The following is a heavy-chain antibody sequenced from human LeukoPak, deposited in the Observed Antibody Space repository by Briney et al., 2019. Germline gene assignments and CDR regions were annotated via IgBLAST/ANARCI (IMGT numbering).Heavy chain of an antibody. D-gene: IGHD3-3*01. J-gene: IGHJ6*02. CDR3: ARTCYDFWSGYPTTYGMDV. CDR1: GGSFSGYY. CDR2: INHSGST. V-gene: IGHV4-34*01. Sequence: SETLSLTCAVYGGSFSGYYWSWIRQPPGKGLEWIGEINHSGSTNYNPSLKSRVTISVDTSKNQFSLKLSSVTAADTAVYYCARTCYDFWSGYPTTYGMDVWGQGTTVTVSS.